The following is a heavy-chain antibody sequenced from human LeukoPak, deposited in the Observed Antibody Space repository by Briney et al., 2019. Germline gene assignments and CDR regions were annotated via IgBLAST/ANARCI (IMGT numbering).Heavy chain of an antibody. CDR2: ISYDGSNK. D-gene: IGHD3-10*02. CDR1: GFTFSTYT. Sequence: GGSLRPSCAASGFTFSTYTMNWVRQAPGKGLEWVAVISYDGSNKYYADSVKGRFTISRDNSKNTLYLQMNSLRAEDTAVYYCAKFFTGEYVRAFDVWGQGTMVTVSS. J-gene: IGHJ3*01. CDR3: AKFFTGEYVRAFDV. V-gene: IGHV3-30*18.